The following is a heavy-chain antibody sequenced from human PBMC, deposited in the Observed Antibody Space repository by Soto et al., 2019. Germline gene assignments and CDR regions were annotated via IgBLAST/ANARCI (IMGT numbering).Heavy chain of an antibody. CDR1: GGSISSYY. D-gene: IGHD5-12*01. V-gene: IGHV4-59*01. J-gene: IGHJ5*02. CDR2: IYYSGST. Sequence: SETLSLTCTVSGGSISSYYWSWIRQPPGKGLEWIGYIYYSGSTNYNPSLKSRVTISVDTSKNQFSLKLSSVTAADTAVYYCAREVGSGYSGYDFGDNWFDPWGQGTLVTVSS. CDR3: AREVGSGYSGYDFGDNWFDP.